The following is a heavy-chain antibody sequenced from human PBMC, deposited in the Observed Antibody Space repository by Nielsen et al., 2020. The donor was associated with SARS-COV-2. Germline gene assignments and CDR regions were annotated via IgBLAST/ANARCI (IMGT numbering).Heavy chain of an antibody. CDR1: GGSFSAYY. J-gene: IGHJ4*02. D-gene: IGHD6-19*01. CDR2: VNHSGST. CDR3: ARTYSSGWSHYFDY. V-gene: IGHV4-34*01. Sequence: ETLSLTCAVYGGSFSAYYWSWIRQPPGKGLEWIGEVNHSGSTNYNPSLKSRVTISVDTSKNQFSLKLSSVTAADTAVYYCARTYSSGWSHYFDYWGQGTLVTVSS.